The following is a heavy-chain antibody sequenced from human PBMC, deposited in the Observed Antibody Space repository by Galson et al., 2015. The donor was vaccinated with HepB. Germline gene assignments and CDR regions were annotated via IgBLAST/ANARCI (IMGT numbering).Heavy chain of an antibody. CDR3: ARDYGSGYDFFRY. V-gene: IGHV1-69*04. CDR2: IIPILGIA. Sequence: SVKVSCKASGGTFSSYTISWVRQAPGQGLEWMGRIIPILGIANYAQKFQGRVTITADKSTSTAYMELSSLRSEDTAVYYCARDYGSGYDFFRYWGQGTLVTVSS. CDR1: GGTFSSYT. D-gene: IGHD5-12*01. J-gene: IGHJ4*02.